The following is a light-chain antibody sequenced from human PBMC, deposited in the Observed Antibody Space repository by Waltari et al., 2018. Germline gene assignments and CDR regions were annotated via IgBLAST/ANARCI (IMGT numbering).Light chain of an antibody. J-gene: IGLJ2*01. Sequence: QSVLTQPPSVSGAPGQRVTISCTGSSSNIGAGYDVHWYQQLPGTAPKLLIYDKNNRPSGVPDRFPGSKSGTSASLAIPGLQAEDEADYYCQSYDSSLSGSVFGGGTKLTVL. CDR1: SSNIGAGYD. V-gene: IGLV1-40*01. CDR3: QSYDSSLSGSV. CDR2: DKN.